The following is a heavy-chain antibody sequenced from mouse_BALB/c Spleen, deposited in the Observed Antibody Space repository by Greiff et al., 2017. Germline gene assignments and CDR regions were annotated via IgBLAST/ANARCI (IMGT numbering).Heavy chain of an antibody. CDR3: ARGGKLGWDYAMDY. D-gene: IGHD3-3*01. CDR1: GFTFSSFG. J-gene: IGHJ4*01. V-gene: IGHV5-17*02. CDR2: ISSGSSTI. Sequence: EVKLVESGGGLVQPGGSRKLSCAASGFTFSSFGMHWVRQAPEKGLEWVAYISSGSSTIYYADTVKGRFTISRDNPKNTLFLQMTSLRSEDTAMYYCARGGKLGWDYAMDYWGQGTSVTVSS.